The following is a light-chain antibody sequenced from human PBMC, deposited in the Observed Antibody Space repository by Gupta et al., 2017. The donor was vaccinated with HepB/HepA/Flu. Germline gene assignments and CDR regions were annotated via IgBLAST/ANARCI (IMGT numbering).Light chain of an antibody. CDR1: PNLSNY. CDR3: QQTYSNSS. V-gene: IGKV1-39*01. Sequence: IQRTQSPSSLSSSVGDSVTNTCRGRPNLSNYISWYQQRLRKAPNLLIFAATNLQTGPSSRCSGSSSGTGCTLTIGKLPPEDLATYYCQQTYSNSSFGPGTKVDVK. J-gene: IGKJ3*01. CDR2: AAT.